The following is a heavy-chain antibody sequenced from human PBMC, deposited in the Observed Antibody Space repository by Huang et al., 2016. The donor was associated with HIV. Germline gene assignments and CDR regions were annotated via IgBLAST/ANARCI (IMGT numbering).Heavy chain of an antibody. J-gene: IGHJ3*01. Sequence: QAQLMQSGPEVKKPGASVKVSCKTSGYSFTDYGIPWGRPAPGQGPEWGGWISAFNGDTAIAPRLHGSVTLTTDTSTSMAYMELRSLRFDDTAVYFCARDPKYHRIGYYRQRRGIDVWGQGTMVSVSS. V-gene: IGHV1-18*01. CDR3: ARDPKYHRIGYYRQRRGIDV. CDR2: ISAFNGDT. D-gene: IGHD3-22*01. CDR1: GYSFTDYG.